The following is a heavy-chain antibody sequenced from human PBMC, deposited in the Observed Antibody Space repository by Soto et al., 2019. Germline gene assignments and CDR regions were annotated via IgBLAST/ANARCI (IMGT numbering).Heavy chain of an antibody. D-gene: IGHD3-22*01. CDR2: IIPIFGTA. V-gene: IGHV1-69*01. Sequence: QVQLVQSGAEVKKPGSSVKVSCKASGGTFSSYAISWVRQAPGQGLEWMGGIIPIFGTANYAQKFQGRVTITADESTSTAHMELSSLRSEDTAVYYCARTRFENYYDSSGYYYYWGQGTLVTVSS. J-gene: IGHJ4*02. CDR3: ARTRFENYYDSSGYYYY. CDR1: GGTFSSYA.